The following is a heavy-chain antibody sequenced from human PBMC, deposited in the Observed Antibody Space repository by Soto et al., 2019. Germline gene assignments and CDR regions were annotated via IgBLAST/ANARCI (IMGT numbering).Heavy chain of an antibody. Sequence: PGESLKISCKGSGYSFTSYWIGWVRQMPGKGLEWMGIIYPGDSDTRYSPSFQGQVTISADKSISTAYLQWSSLKASDTAMYYCARQMLPVDYYYGMDVWGQGPTVTVSS. J-gene: IGHJ6*02. D-gene: IGHD3-10*02. CDR1: GYSFTSYW. CDR2: IYPGDSDT. V-gene: IGHV5-51*01. CDR3: ARQMLPVDYYYGMDV.